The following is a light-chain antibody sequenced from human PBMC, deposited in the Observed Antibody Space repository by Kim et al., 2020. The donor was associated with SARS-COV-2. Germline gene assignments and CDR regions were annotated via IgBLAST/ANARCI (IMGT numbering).Light chain of an antibody. CDR1: QDISSW. CDR3: QRADSFPLG. J-gene: IGKJ4*01. CDR2: AAS. V-gene: IGKV1-12*01. Sequence: ASVGDRVTITCRASQDISSWLVWYQQKPGKAPKLLISAASSLQSGVPSRFSGSGSGTDFTLTISSLQPEDFASYYCQRADSFPLGFGGGTKVDIK.